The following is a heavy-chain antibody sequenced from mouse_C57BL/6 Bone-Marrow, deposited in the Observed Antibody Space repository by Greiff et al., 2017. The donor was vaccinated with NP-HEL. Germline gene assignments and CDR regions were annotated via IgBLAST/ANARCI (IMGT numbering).Heavy chain of an antibody. CDR2: INPSSGDT. J-gene: IGHJ4*01. D-gene: IGHD4-1*02. Sequence: VQLQESGAELAKPGASVKLSCKASGYTFTSYWMHWVQQRPGQGLEWIGYINPSSGDTKYTQKFKDKATLTADKSSSTAYLQLSSLTYEDSAVYSCASYRASTGTRAMDYWGQGTSVTVSS. V-gene: IGHV1-7*01. CDR1: GYTFTSYW. CDR3: ASYRASTGTRAMDY.